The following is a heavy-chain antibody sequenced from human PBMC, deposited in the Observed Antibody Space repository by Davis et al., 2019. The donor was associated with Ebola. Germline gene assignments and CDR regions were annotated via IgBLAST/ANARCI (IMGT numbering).Heavy chain of an antibody. Sequence: GESLKISCADSVITFSSYAMTWVRQAPCTRLEFFSAIIGSGGSTYYADSVKGRFTISRDNSKKTMYLQMNSLRAEDTAVYYCARSGLSFGVVKYHYGMDVWGKGTTVTVSS. CDR1: VITFSSYA. D-gene: IGHD3-3*01. J-gene: IGHJ6*04. V-gene: IGHV3-23*01. CDR2: IIGSGGST. CDR3: ARSGLSFGVVKYHYGMDV.